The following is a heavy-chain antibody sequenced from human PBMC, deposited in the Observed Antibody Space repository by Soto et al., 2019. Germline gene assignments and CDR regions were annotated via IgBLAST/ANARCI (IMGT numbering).Heavy chain of an antibody. CDR1: GFTFSSYA. CDR3: AKDLRLPNYDILTGYYLGEYYYGMDV. D-gene: IGHD3-9*01. CDR2: ISGSVGSI. Sequence: GGSLRLSCAASGFTFSSYAMSWVRQAPGKGLEWVSAISGSVGSIYYADSVKGRFTFSRDNSKNTLYLQMNSLRAEDMAVYYCAKDLRLPNYDILTGYYLGEYYYGMDVWGQGTTVTVSS. J-gene: IGHJ6*02. V-gene: IGHV3-23*01.